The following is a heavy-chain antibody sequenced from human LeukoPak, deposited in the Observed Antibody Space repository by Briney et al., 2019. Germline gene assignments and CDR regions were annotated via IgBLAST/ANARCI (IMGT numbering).Heavy chain of an antibody. Sequence: GASVKVSCKASGYTFTSYAISWVRQAPGQGLEWMGWISAYNGNTNYAQKVQGRVTMTRDTSISTAYMELSRLRSDDTAVYYCARTGITMIVVSNWFDPWGQGTLVTVSS. J-gene: IGHJ5*02. CDR1: GYTFTSYA. D-gene: IGHD3-22*01. CDR2: ISAYNGNT. CDR3: ARTGITMIVVSNWFDP. V-gene: IGHV1-18*01.